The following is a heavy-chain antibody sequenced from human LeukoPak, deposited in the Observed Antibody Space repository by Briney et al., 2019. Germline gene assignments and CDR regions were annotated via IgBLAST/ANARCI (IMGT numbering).Heavy chain of an antibody. CDR2: INPNSGGT. CDR3: ARDFGLGVRGVIYY. Sequence: RASVKVSCKASGYTFTGYYMHWVRQAPGQGLEWMGWINPNSGGTNYAQKFQGRVTMTRDTSISTAYMELSRLRSDDTAVYYCARDFGLGVRGVIYYWGQGTLVTVSS. D-gene: IGHD3-10*01. CDR1: GYTFTGYY. V-gene: IGHV1-2*02. J-gene: IGHJ4*02.